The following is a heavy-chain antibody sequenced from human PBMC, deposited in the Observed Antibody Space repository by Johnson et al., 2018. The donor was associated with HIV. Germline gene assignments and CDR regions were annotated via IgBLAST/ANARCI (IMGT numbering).Heavy chain of an antibody. Sequence: QVQLVESGGGVVQPGRSLRLSCAASGFTFSSYAMHWVRQAPGKGLEWVAVISYDGSNKYYADSVKGRFTISRDNAKNSLYLQMKSLRAEDTALYYCASHRSIAADDAVDIWGQGTMVTVSS. CDR1: GFTFSSYA. CDR3: ASHRSIAADDAVDI. J-gene: IGHJ3*02. D-gene: IGHD6-13*01. V-gene: IGHV3-30-3*01. CDR2: ISYDGSNK.